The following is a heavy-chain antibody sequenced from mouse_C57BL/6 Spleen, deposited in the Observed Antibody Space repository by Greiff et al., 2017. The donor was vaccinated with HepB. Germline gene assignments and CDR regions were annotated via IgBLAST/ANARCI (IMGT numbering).Heavy chain of an antibody. CDR2: INPGSGGT. CDR3: ARSELTTVVDAMDY. Sequence: QVQLQQSGAELVRPGTSVKVSCKASGYAFTNYLIEWVKQRPGQGLEWIGVINPGSGGTNYNEKFKGKSTLTADKSSSTAYMQLSSLTSADSAVYFCARSELTTVVDAMDYWGQGTSVTVSS. J-gene: IGHJ4*01. V-gene: IGHV1-54*01. CDR1: GYAFTNYL. D-gene: IGHD1-1*01.